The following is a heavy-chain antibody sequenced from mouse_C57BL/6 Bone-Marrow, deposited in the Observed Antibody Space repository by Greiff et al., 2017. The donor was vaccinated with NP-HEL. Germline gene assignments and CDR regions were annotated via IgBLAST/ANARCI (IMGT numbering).Heavy chain of an antibody. CDR1: GYTFTSYW. CDR3: ARRGGSDY. J-gene: IGHJ2*01. CDR2: IYPGDGDT. V-gene: IGHV1-55*01. Sequence: QVQLQQSGAELVKPGASVKMSCKASGYTFTSYWITWVKQRPGQGLEWIGDIYPGDGDTNYNGKFKGKATLTADKSSSTAYMQLSSLTSEDSAVYFCARRGGSDYWGQGTTLTVSS.